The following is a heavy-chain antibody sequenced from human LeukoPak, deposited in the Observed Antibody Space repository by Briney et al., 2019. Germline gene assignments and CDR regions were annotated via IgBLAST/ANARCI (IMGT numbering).Heavy chain of an antibody. CDR1: GFTFSSYS. CDR2: ISSSSSTI. J-gene: IGHJ4*02. V-gene: IGHV3-48*02. Sequence: PGGSLRLSCAASGFTFSSYSMNWVRQAPGKGLEWVSYISSSSSTIYYADSVKGRFTISRDNTKNSLYLQMNSLRDEDTAVYYCARVLHYYDSRTDYWGQGALVTVSS. D-gene: IGHD3-22*01. CDR3: ARVLHYYDSRTDY.